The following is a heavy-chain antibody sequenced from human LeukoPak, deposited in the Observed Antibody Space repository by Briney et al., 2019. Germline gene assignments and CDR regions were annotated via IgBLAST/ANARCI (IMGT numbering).Heavy chain of an antibody. CDR1: GFAFSTYA. CDR3: ARDEGFCSGGSCRSYAFDI. V-gene: IGHV3-64*02. D-gene: IGHD2-15*01. Sequence: GGSLRLSCAASGFAFSTYAFNWVRQAPGKGPEHVSTINSNGGTTYYVDSVKGRFTISRDNYKNTLFLQMGGVRAEDTAVYYCARDEGFCSGGSCRSYAFDIWGQGTMVTVSS. J-gene: IGHJ3*02. CDR2: INSNGGTT.